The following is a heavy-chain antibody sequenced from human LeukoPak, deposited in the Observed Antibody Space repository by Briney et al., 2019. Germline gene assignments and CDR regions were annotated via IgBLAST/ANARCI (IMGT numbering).Heavy chain of an antibody. CDR2: IYYSGST. V-gene: IGHV4-59*12. J-gene: IGHJ5*02. CDR3: ARVRDQLLFGNWFDP. Sequence: SETLSLTCTVSGGSISSYYWSWIRQPPGKGLEWRGYIYYSGSTNYNPSLKSRVTISVDTSKNQFSLKLSSVTAADTAVYYCARVRDQLLFGNWFDPWGQGTLVTVSS. CDR1: GGSISSYY. D-gene: IGHD2-2*01.